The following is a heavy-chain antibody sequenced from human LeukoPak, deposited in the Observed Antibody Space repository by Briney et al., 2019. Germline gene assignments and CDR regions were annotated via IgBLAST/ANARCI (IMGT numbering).Heavy chain of an antibody. CDR1: GCSFTSNW. J-gene: IGHJ4*02. CDR3: ARLDSSSWYY. V-gene: IGHV5-51*01. D-gene: IGHD6-13*01. Sequence: GESLKISCKGSGCSFTSNWIGWVRQMPGKGLEWMGIIFPGDSDTRYSPAFQGQVTISADKSISTAYLQWSSLKASDTAMYYCARLDSSSWYYWGQGTRVSVSS. CDR2: IFPGDSDT.